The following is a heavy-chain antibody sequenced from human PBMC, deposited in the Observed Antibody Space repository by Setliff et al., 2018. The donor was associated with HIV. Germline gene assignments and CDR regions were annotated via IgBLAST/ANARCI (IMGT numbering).Heavy chain of an antibody. CDR3: ARDEIGV. CDR2: IVYSWRT. J-gene: IGHJ6*04. V-gene: IGHV4-31*03. Sequence: SETLSLTCTVSGGSITSGGYYWSWIRQHPGKGLEWIAYIVYSWRTYYNPSLKSRVTISVDASKNQFSLRLSSVTAADTAVYYCARDEIGVWGKGTTVTVSS. CDR1: GGSITSGGYY.